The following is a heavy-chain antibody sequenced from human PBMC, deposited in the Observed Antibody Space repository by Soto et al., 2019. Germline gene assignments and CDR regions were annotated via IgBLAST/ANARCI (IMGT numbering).Heavy chain of an antibody. D-gene: IGHD6-13*01. CDR3: ARALSSAAGLYFDF. V-gene: IGHV4-4*07. J-gene: IGHJ4*02. Sequence: SETLSLTCTVSGGSISSYYWSWIRQPAGKGMEWIGRIHTTDGTNYNPSLKSRVTMSIDTSNNQFSLKLSSLTAADTAVYYCARALSSAAGLYFDFWGQGTLVTVSS. CDR2: IHTTDGT. CDR1: GGSISSYY.